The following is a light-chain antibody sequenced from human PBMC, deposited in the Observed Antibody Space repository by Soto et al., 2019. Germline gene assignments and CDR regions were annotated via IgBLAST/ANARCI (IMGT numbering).Light chain of an antibody. CDR1: SSDVGGYNY. J-gene: IGLJ1*01. V-gene: IGLV2-8*01. CDR3: NSYAGSPYV. Sequence: QSALTQPPSASGSPGQSVTISCTGTSSDVGGYNYVSWYQQHPGKAPKLMIYEVNKRPSGVPDRFSGSKSGNTASLTVSGLQAEDEADYYCNSYAGSPYVFGTGTKLTV. CDR2: EVN.